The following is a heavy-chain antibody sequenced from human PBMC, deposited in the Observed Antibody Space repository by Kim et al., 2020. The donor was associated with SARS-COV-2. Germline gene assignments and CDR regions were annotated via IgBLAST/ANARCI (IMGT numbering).Heavy chain of an antibody. D-gene: IGHD3-10*01. CDR1: GFTFSNYA. J-gene: IGHJ4*02. CDR3: AKAYYYVSGSNYKTFDS. Sequence: GGSLRLSCAASGFTFSNYAMSWVRQAPGKGLEWVSGITGSGSGGITYYADSVKGRFTISRDNSENILYLQMKSLRVEDTALYYCAKAYYYVSGSNYKTFDSWGQGTLGTVSS. V-gene: IGHV3-23*01. CDR2: ITGSGSGGIT.